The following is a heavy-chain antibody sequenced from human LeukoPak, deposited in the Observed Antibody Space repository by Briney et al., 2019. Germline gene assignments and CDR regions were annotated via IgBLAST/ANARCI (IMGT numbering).Heavy chain of an antibody. D-gene: IGHD6-13*01. CDR2: ISAYNGNT. CDR3: AGTGIRASGPFEY. J-gene: IGHJ4*02. Sequence: ASVKVSCKASGYTFTSYGISWVRQAPGQGLEWMGWISAYNGNTYSAEKFQGRVTLTTDTSTSTAYMELRSLRSDDTAVYYCAGTGIRASGPFEYWGQGTLVIVSS. V-gene: IGHV1-18*01. CDR1: GYTFTSYG.